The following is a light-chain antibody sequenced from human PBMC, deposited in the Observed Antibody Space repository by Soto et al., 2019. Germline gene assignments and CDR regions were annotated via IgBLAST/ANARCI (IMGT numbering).Light chain of an antibody. J-gene: IGKJ4*01. CDR1: QSVSSNY. CDR2: SAS. Sequence: EIVLTQSPGTLSLSPGERVTLSCRASQSVSSNYLAWYQQKPGQAPRLLIYSASSRATGIPDRFSGSGSGTDXTXTINRLEPEDFAVYYCQQYGGSPRVTFGGGTKVEIK. CDR3: QQYGGSPRVT. V-gene: IGKV3-20*01.